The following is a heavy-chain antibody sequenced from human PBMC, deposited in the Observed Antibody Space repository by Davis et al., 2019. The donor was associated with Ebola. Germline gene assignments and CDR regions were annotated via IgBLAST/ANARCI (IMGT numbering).Heavy chain of an antibody. CDR1: GGSFSGYY. Sequence: SETLSLTCAVYGGSFSGYYWSWIRQPPGKGLEWIGYMYYSGSTNYNPSLKSRVTISVDTSKNQFSLKLSSVTAADTAVYYCARDRLDIVATDYYYGMDVWGQGTTVTVSS. CDR2: MYYSGST. D-gene: IGHD5-12*01. J-gene: IGHJ6*02. CDR3: ARDRLDIVATDYYYGMDV. V-gene: IGHV4-59*01.